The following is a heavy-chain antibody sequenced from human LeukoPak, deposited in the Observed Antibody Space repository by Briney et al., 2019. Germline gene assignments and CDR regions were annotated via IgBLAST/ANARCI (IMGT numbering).Heavy chain of an antibody. J-gene: IGHJ4*02. CDR1: GGTFSSYA. V-gene: IGHV1-69*13. D-gene: IGHD6-13*01. CDR2: IIPIFGTA. Sequence: SVKVSCKASGGTFSSYAISWVRQAPGQGLEWMGGIIPIFGTANYAQKFQGRVTITADESTSTAYMELSSLRSEDTAVYYCTRAERIAAPVFDYWGQGTLVTVSS. CDR3: TRAERIAAPVFDY.